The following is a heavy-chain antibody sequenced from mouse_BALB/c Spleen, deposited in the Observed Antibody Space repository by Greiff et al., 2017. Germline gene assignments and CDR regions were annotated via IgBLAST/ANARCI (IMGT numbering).Heavy chain of an antibody. CDR1: GFTFSSYW. Sequence: EVMLVESGGGLVQPGGSMKLSCVASGFTFSSYWMSWVRQSPEKGLEWVAEIRLKSDNYATHYAESVKGKLTISRDDSKSRLYLQMNSLRAEDTGIYYCTGSLAYWGQGTLVTVSA. J-gene: IGHJ3*01. V-gene: IGHV6-3*03. CDR2: IRLKSDNYAT. CDR3: TGSLAY.